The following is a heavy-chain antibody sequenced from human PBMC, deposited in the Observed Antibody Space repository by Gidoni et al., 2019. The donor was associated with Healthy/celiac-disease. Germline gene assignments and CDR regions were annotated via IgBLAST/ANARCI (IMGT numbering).Heavy chain of an antibody. Sequence: QVPLVESGGGLVKPGGSLRRSCAASGFTFRDYYMSWIRQAPGKGLEGVSYISSSGSTIYYADSVKGRFTISRDNAKNSLDLQMNSLRAEDTAVYYCARDQVTIFGVNWFDPWGQGTLVTVSS. CDR2: ISSSGSTI. CDR1: GFTFRDYY. J-gene: IGHJ5*02. D-gene: IGHD3-3*01. V-gene: IGHV3-11*01. CDR3: ARDQVTIFGVNWFDP.